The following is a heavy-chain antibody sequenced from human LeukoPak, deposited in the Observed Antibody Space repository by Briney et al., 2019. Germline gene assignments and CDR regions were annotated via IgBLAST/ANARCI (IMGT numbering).Heavy chain of an antibody. CDR2: ISGDGGST. Sequence: GGSLRLSCAAAGFTFDDYAMHWVRQAPGKGLEWVSLISGDGGSTYYADSVKGRFTISRDNSKNSLYLQMNSLRTEDTALYYCAKDIRDYYDSSGYPTADYWGQGTLVTVSS. CDR1: GFTFDDYA. V-gene: IGHV3-43*02. D-gene: IGHD3-22*01. CDR3: AKDIRDYYDSSGYPTADY. J-gene: IGHJ4*02.